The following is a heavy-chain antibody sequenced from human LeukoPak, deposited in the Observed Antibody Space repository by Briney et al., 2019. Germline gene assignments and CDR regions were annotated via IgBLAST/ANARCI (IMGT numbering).Heavy chain of an antibody. D-gene: IGHD3-22*01. CDR2: ISSSGITI. CDR1: RFTFTSYE. CDR3: ARDRLNSSGSY. J-gene: IGHJ4*02. Sequence: PAWSLTLSRAASRFTFTSYEMNLVRQATGTGLEWVSYISSSGITIYYADSVKGRFTISRDNAKNSLYLQMNSLRVEDTAVYYCARDRLNSSGSYWGQGTLVAVSS. V-gene: IGHV3-48*03.